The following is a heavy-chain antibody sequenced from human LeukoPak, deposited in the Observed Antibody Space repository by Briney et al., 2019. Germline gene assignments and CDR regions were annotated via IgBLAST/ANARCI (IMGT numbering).Heavy chain of an antibody. D-gene: IGHD4-11*01. CDR3: ARGRVSSSTWYSTYYYYFYMDV. V-gene: IGHV4-39*07. Sequence: SETLSLTCTVSGGSISGRSYYWGWIRQPPGKGLEWIGSMYYSGSTYSNPSLKSRVTISVDTSKNLFSLRLRSVTAADTAVYFCARGRVSSSTWYSTYYYYFYMDVWGKGTTVTVSS. J-gene: IGHJ6*03. CDR1: GGSISGRSYY. CDR2: MYYSGST.